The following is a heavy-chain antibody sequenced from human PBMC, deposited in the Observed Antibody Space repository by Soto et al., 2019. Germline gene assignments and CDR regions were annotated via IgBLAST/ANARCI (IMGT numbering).Heavy chain of an antibody. CDR3: ARPQHHYDILTGYSERHAFDI. CDR2: IIPILGIA. Sequence: QVQLVQSGAEVKKPGSSVKVSCKASGGTFSSYTISWVRQAPGQGLEWMGRIIPILGIANYAQKFQGRVTITADKSTSTAYMELSSLRSEDTAVYYCARPQHHYDILTGYSERHAFDIWGQGTMVTVSS. CDR1: GGTFSSYT. D-gene: IGHD3-9*01. J-gene: IGHJ3*02. V-gene: IGHV1-69*02.